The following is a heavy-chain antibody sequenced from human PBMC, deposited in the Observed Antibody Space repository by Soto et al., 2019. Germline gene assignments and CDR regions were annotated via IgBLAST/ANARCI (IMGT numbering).Heavy chain of an antibody. V-gene: IGHV1-69*13. CDR3: ASAYGHYYYGMDV. CDR2: IIPIFGPA. Sequence: SVKVSCKASGGTFSSYAISWVRQAPGQGLEWMGGIIPIFGPANYAQKFQGRVTITADESTSTAYMELSSLRSEDTAVYYCASAYGHYYYGMDVWGQGTTVTVSS. CDR1: GGTFSSYA. J-gene: IGHJ6*02. D-gene: IGHD2-21*01.